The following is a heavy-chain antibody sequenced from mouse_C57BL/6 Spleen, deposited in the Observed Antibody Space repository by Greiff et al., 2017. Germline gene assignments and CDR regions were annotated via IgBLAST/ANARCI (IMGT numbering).Heavy chain of an antibody. CDR1: GYAFSSSW. D-gene: IGHD4-1*01. CDR3: AREANWDGDFDY. Sequence: QVHVKQSGPELVKPGASVKISCEASGYAFSSSWMNWVKQRPGKGLEWIGRIYPGDGDTNYNGKFKGKATLTADKSSSTAYMQLSSLTSEDSAVYFCAREANWDGDFDYWGQGTTLTVSS. CDR2: IYPGDGDT. V-gene: IGHV1-82*01. J-gene: IGHJ2*01.